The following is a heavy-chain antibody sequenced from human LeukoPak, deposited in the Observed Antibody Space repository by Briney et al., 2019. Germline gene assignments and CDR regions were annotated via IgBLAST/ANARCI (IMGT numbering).Heavy chain of an antibody. D-gene: IGHD5-12*01. CDR2: ISGSGGST. J-gene: IGHJ4*02. V-gene: IGHV3-23*01. CDR1: GFTFSSYA. CDR3: ARGRGYSGFDYVDY. Sequence: GGSLRLSCAASGFTFSSYAMSWVRQAPGKGLEWVSAISGSGGSTYYADSVKGRFTISRDNSKNTLYLQMNSLRAEDTAVYYCARGRGYSGFDYVDYWGQGTLVTVSS.